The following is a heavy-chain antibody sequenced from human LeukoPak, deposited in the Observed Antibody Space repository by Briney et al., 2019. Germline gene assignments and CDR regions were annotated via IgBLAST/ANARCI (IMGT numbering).Heavy chain of an antibody. V-gene: IGHV1-2*02. D-gene: IGHD6-19*01. CDR3: ARMGIAVAGT. CDR1: GYTFTCYY. J-gene: IGHJ4*02. Sequence: ASVKVSCTASGYTFTCYYMHWVRQAPGQGREWMGWINPNSGGTNYAQQFQGRVTMTRDTSISTAYMELSRLRSDDTAVYYCARMGIAVAGTWGQGTLVTVSS. CDR2: INPNSGGT.